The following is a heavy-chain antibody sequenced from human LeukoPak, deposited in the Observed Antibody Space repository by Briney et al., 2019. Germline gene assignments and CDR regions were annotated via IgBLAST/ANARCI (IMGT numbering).Heavy chain of an antibody. V-gene: IGHV3-11*01. Sequence: GGSLRLSCAASGLTFSDYYMSWIRQAPGKGLEWVSYISSSGSTIYYADSVKGRFTISRDNAKNSLYLQMNSLRAEDTAVYYRARDVDTAMAFDYWGQGTLVTVSS. CDR2: ISSSGSTI. CDR1: GLTFSDYY. CDR3: ARDVDTAMAFDY. J-gene: IGHJ4*02. D-gene: IGHD5-18*01.